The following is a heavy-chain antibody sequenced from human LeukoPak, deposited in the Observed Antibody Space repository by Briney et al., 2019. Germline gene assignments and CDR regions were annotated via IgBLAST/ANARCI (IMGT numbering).Heavy chain of an antibody. J-gene: IGHJ4*02. V-gene: IGHV3-33*01. CDR2: IWYDGSNK. Sequence: PGGSLRLSCAASGFTFSSYGMHWVRQAPGKGLEWVAVIWYDGSNKYYADSVKGRFTISRDNSKNTLYLQMNSLRAEDTAVYYCARDYYGSGSYYNEEIGYWGQGTLVTVSS. CDR3: ARDYYGSGSYYNEEIGY. CDR1: GFTFSSYG. D-gene: IGHD3-10*01.